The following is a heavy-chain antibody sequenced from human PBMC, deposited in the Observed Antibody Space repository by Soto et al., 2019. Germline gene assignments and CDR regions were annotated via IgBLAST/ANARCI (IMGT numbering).Heavy chain of an antibody. V-gene: IGHV4-30-2*01. CDR3: ARGSNLGSNWNFNWFDP. CDR1: GGSISSGGYS. J-gene: IGHJ5*02. D-gene: IGHD1-7*01. Sequence: SETLSLTCAVPGGSISSGGYSWSWIRQPPGKGLEWIGYIYHSGSTYYNPSLKSRVTISVDRSKNQFSLKLSSVTAADTAVYYCARGSNLGSNWNFNWFDPWGQGTLVTVSS. CDR2: IYHSGST.